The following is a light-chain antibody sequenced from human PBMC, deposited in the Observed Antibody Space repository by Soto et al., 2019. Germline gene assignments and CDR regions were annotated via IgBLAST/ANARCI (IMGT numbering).Light chain of an antibody. Sequence: EIVLTQSPGTLSLSPGERATLSCRASQSVSNNYLAWYQQKPGQAPRLLISAASSRATAIPDRFRGSGSGTDFTLTISRLDPEDFAVYFCQQYGSAPLTFGQGTRLEIE. CDR2: AAS. CDR3: QQYGSAPLT. CDR1: QSVSNNY. J-gene: IGKJ5*01. V-gene: IGKV3-20*01.